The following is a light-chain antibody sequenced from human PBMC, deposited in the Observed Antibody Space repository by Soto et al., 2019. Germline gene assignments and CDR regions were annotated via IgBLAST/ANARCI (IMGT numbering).Light chain of an antibody. Sequence: QSVLTQPPSASGSPEQSVTISCTGTSSDVGGYNYVSWYQQHPGKAPKLMISEVSKRPSGVPDRFSGSKSGNTASLTVSGLQAEDEADYYCSSYAGSNIVVFGGGTKLTVL. V-gene: IGLV2-8*01. CDR2: EVS. CDR3: SSYAGSNIVV. J-gene: IGLJ2*01. CDR1: SSDVGGYNY.